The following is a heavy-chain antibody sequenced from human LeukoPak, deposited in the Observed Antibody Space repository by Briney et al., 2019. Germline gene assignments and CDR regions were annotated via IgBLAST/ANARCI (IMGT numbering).Heavy chain of an antibody. CDR2: IYTSGST. Sequence: SETLSLTCTVSGGSISSYYWSWIRQPAGKGLEWIGRIYTSGSTNYNPSLKSRVTMSVDTSKNQFSLKLSSVTAADTAVYYCARLPNYDILTGLYYYGMDVWGQGTTVTVSS. CDR3: ARLPNYDILTGLYYYGMDV. J-gene: IGHJ6*02. V-gene: IGHV4-4*07. CDR1: GGSISSYY. D-gene: IGHD3-9*01.